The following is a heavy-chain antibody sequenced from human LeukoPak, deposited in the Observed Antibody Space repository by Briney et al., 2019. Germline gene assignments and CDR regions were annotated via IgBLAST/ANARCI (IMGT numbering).Heavy chain of an antibody. CDR1: GFGVHTFA. D-gene: IGHD2-15*01. J-gene: IGHJ4*02. V-gene: IGHV3-23*01. CDR2: ITKYDGRV. Sequence: PGGSLRLSCAVSGFGVHTFAMSWVRQAPGKGLEWLSSITKYDGRVYYADTVKGRFTISRDNSKNTLYLQMNSLRAEDTAVYYCARDRIYWGQGTLVTVSS. CDR3: ARDRIY.